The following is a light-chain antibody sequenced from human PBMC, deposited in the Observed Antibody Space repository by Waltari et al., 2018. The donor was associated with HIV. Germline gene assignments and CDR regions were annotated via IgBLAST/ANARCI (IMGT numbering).Light chain of an antibody. V-gene: IGKV1-39*01. CDR1: QNITTY. J-gene: IGKJ1*01. CDR2: AAS. CDR3: QQSYGTPRT. Sequence: GDRVTITCRASQNITTYLNWYQQKPGKAPNLLIYAASSLQSGVPSRFSGSGSGTDFTLAISSLQSEDFATYYCQQSYGTPRTFGQGTRVDTK.